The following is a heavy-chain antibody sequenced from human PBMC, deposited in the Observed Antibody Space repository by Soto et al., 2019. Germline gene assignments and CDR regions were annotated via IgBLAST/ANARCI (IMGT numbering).Heavy chain of an antibody. V-gene: IGHV4-28*02. CDR1: GFSNSKSKW. CDR2: IYYSGTT. J-gene: IGHJ4*02. Sequence: TLSLTRAVSGFSNSKSKWWGWIRQPPGKGLEWIGYIYYSGTTYYNPSLKSRVTMSVDTSKNQFSLKLTSVTAVDTAVYYCARREIQGPIDYWGQGTLVTVSS. CDR3: ARREIQGPIDY. D-gene: IGHD1-26*01.